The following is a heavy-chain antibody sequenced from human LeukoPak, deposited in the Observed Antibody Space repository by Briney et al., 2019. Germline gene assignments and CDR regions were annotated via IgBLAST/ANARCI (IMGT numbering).Heavy chain of an antibody. CDR1: GFTFSSYD. Sequence: GGSLRLSCAASGFTFSSYDMHWVRQAPGKGLEWVTVISYDGSNKYYADSVKGRFTISRDNSKNTLYLQMNSLRAEDTAVYYCARGRTGYGSGSYPPYFDYWGQGTLVTVSS. J-gene: IGHJ4*02. V-gene: IGHV3-30*04. CDR2: ISYDGSNK. CDR3: ARGRTGYGSGSYPPYFDY. D-gene: IGHD3-10*01.